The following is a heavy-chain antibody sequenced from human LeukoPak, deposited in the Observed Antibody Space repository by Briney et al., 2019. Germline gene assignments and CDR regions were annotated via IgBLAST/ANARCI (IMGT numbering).Heavy chain of an antibody. D-gene: IGHD6-13*01. CDR2: IFHSGNT. V-gene: IGHV4-38-2*01. J-gene: IGHJ6*03. CDR1: GYSISSGYY. Sequence: PSETLSLTCAVSGYSISSGYYWGWFRQPPGKGVEWIGCIFHSGNTYYNPSLKSRVSISVDTSKNHFSLKLTSVTAADSAVYYCARQGGSSSPYYYYYMDVWGKGTTVTVSS. CDR3: ARQGGSSSPYYYYYMDV.